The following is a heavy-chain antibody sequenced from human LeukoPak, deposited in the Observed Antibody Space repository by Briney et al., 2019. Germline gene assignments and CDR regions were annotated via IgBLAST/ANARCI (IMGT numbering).Heavy chain of an antibody. CDR1: GESLSSYY. D-gene: IGHD5-24*01. Sequence: SETLSLTCAVYGESLSSYYWSWIRQPPGKGLEWIGEINHSGNTNYDPSLKSRVTISVDTSKNQFSLKLSSVTAADTAVYYCARVDGDGYNIPDYWGLGTLVTVSS. V-gene: IGHV4-34*01. CDR3: ARVDGDGYNIPDY. J-gene: IGHJ4*02. CDR2: INHSGNT.